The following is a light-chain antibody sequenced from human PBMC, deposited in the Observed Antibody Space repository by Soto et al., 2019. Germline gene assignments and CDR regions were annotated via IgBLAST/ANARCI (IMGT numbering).Light chain of an antibody. CDR3: QQHANWPRT. Sequence: ASETVSSNLAWYQQKLGQAPRLLIYGASTRATGIPARLSGSGSGTAVTAIMSSLQSEDFAVYSCQQHANWPRTFGQGTKVDIK. CDR1: ETVSSN. CDR2: GAS. J-gene: IGKJ1*01. V-gene: IGKV3-15*01.